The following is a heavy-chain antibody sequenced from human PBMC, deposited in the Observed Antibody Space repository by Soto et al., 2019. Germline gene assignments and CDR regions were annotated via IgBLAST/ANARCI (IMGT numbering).Heavy chain of an antibody. CDR2: IIPISGTA. CDR1: GGNFSSYA. CDR3: ARSQGSRTSLEIYYYYYYGMDV. V-gene: IGHV1-69*01. Sequence: QVQLVQSGAEVKKPGSSVKVSCKASGGNFSSYAISWVRQAPGQGLEWMGGIIPISGTANYAQKFQGRVTITADESTSTAYMERSSLRSEDTAVYYCARSQGSRTSLEIYYYYYYGMDVWGQGTTVTVSS. J-gene: IGHJ6*02. D-gene: IGHD2-2*01.